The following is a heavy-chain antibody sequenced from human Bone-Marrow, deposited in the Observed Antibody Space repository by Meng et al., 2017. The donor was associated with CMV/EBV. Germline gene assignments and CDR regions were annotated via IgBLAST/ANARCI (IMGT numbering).Heavy chain of an antibody. CDR3: ARVDFVVVQAALGGYYYYGMDV. Sequence: ASVKVSCKASGYTFTDYYMHWVRQAPGQGLEWMGWINPNSGGTNYAQKFQGRVTMTRDTSISTAYMALSRLRSNDTAVDCCARVDFVVVQAALGGYYYYGMDVWGQGTTVTVSS. CDR2: INPNSGGT. J-gene: IGHJ6*02. V-gene: IGHV1-2*02. CDR1: GYTFTDYY. D-gene: IGHD2-2*01.